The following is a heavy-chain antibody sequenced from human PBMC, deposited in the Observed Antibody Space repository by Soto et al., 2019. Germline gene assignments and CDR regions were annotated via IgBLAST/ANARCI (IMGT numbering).Heavy chain of an antibody. J-gene: IGHJ5*02. CDR2: MNPNSGNT. CDR1: GGTFSSYA. V-gene: IGHV1-8*02. CDR3: ARGVGYSSSWYPDWFDP. D-gene: IGHD6-13*01. Sequence: GASVKVSRKASGGTFSSYAINWVRQATGQGLEWMGWMNPNSGNTGYAQKFQGRVTMTRNTSISTAYMELSSPRSEDTAVYYCARGVGYSSSWYPDWFDPWGQGTLVTVSS.